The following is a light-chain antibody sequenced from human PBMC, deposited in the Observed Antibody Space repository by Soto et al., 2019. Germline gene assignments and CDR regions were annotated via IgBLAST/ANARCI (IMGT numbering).Light chain of an antibody. V-gene: IGLV1-40*01. CDR1: SSNIGAGYD. J-gene: IGLJ1*01. CDR3: QSYDSTMSASYV. Sequence: QLVLTQPPSVSGAPGQRVTISCTGSSSNIGAGYDVHWYQQRPGTAPKLLIFGNINRPSGVPDRFSGSKSGTSASLAITGLQAEDEGDYYCQSYDSTMSASYVFGTGTKVTVL. CDR2: GNI.